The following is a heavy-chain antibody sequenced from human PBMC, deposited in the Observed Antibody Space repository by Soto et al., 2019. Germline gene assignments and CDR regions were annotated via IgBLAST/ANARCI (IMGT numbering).Heavy chain of an antibody. Sequence: SETLSLTCTVSGGSVSSGSYYWSWIRQPPGKGLEWIGYIYYSGSTNYNPSLKSRVTISVDTSKNQFSLKLSSVTAADTAVYYCARDATMVRGVIRTRWFDPWSQGTLVTVSS. V-gene: IGHV4-61*01. CDR3: ARDATMVRGVIRTRWFDP. D-gene: IGHD3-10*01. J-gene: IGHJ5*02. CDR2: IYYSGST. CDR1: GGSVSSGSYY.